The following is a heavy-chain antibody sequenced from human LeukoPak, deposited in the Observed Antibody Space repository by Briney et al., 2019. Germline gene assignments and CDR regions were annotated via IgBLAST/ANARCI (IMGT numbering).Heavy chain of an antibody. V-gene: IGHV4-31*03. D-gene: IGHD6-19*01. Sequence: SETLSLTCTVSGGSISSGGYYWSWIRQHPGKGLEWIGYIYYSGSTCYNPSLKSRVTISVDTSKNQFSLKLSSVTAADTAVYYCARGGGVAADPWGQGTLVTVSS. CDR3: ARGGGVAADP. J-gene: IGHJ5*02. CDR2: IYYSGST. CDR1: GGSISSGGYY.